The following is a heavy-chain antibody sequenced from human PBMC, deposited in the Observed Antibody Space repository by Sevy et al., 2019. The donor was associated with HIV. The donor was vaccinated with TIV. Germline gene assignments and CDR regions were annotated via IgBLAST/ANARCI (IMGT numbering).Heavy chain of an antibody. V-gene: IGHV3-48*02. J-gene: IGHJ4*02. CDR1: GFTFSSHS. Sequence: GGSLRLSCVASGFTFSSHSMNWVRQTPGKGLEWISYISGTGNTIYYADSVKRRFTISRDNAKNSLYLQLKSLRDEDTAIYYCARVPPYYDSNVSDFWGQGSLVTVSS. CDR2: ISGTGNTI. D-gene: IGHD3-22*01. CDR3: ARVPPYYDSNVSDF.